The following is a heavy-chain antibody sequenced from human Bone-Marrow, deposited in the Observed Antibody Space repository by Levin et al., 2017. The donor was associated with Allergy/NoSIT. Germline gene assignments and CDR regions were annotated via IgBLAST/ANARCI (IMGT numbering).Heavy chain of an antibody. V-gene: IGHV3-53*01. D-gene: IGHD4/OR15-4a*01. CDR3: ATLDYNSGISY. CDR1: GFTVSNNQ. Sequence: TGGSLRLSCVVSGFTVSNNQMNWVRQAPGKGLEWVSVIYSGGSTYYADSVRGRVTVSRDSSENTVYLQMNSLRAEDTALYYCATLDYNSGISYWGQGTLVTVSS. CDR2: IYSGGST. J-gene: IGHJ4*02.